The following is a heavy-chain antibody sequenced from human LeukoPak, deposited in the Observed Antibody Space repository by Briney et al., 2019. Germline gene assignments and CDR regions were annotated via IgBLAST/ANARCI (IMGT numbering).Heavy chain of an antibody. V-gene: IGHV3-43D*03. J-gene: IGHJ4*02. CDR3: AKVMGSSYYSPIDY. CDR1: GFTFDDYA. Sequence: GGSLRLSCAASGFTFDDYAMHWVRQAPGKGLEWVSLITWDGDSTYYADSVKGRFTISRDNSKNTLYLQMNSLRAEDTAVYYCAKVMGSSYYSPIDYWGQGTLVTVSS. D-gene: IGHD3-22*01. CDR2: ITWDGDST.